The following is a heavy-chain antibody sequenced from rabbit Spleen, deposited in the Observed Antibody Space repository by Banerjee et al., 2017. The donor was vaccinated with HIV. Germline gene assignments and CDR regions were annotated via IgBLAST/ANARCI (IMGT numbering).Heavy chain of an antibody. D-gene: IGHD8-1*01. CDR2: IDPVFGIT. V-gene: IGHV1S7*01. J-gene: IGHJ4*01. Sequence: QLKESGGGLVQPGGSLKLSCRASGFDFSNYYMNWVRQAPGKGLEWIGYIDPVFGITYYANWVNGRFSISRENAQNTVFLQMTSLTAADTATYFCARDGAGGSYFALWGQGTLVTVS. CDR3: ARDGAGGSYFAL. CDR1: GFDFSNYY.